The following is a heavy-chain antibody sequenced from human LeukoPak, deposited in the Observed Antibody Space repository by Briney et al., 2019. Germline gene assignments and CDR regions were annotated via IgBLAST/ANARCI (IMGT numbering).Heavy chain of an antibody. CDR1: GFTFSSYG. D-gene: IGHD3-22*01. Sequence: GGSLRLSCAASGFTFSSYGMSWVRQAPGKGLEWVSAISGSGGSTYYADSVKGRLTISRDNSKNTLYLQMNSLRAEDTAVYYCASTGNYYDSSGYFLDVVDAFDIWGQGTMVTVSS. J-gene: IGHJ3*02. V-gene: IGHV3-23*01. CDR2: ISGSGGST. CDR3: ASTGNYYDSSGYFLDVVDAFDI.